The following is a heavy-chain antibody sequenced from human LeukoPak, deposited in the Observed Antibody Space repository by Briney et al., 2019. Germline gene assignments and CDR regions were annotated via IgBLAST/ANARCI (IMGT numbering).Heavy chain of an antibody. Sequence: ASVKVSCKASGYTFSNYGISWLRQAPGQGLEWMGMIYPRGGSTSYAQKFQGRVTVTRDTSTSTVHMELSGLRSEDTAVYYCARDQEGFDYWGQGTLVTVSS. V-gene: IGHV1-46*01. CDR3: ARDQEGFDY. CDR1: GYTFSNYG. CDR2: IYPRGGST. J-gene: IGHJ4*02.